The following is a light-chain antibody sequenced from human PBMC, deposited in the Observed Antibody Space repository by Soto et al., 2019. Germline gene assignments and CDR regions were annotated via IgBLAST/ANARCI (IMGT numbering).Light chain of an antibody. Sequence: DIVMTQSTDSLAVSLGERATINCKSSQSLFYSSNNKDYLAWYQQKPGQPPRLLIYWASTRESGVPERFSGSGSVTDFTLTVSSLQAEDVAIYYCQQYFNTPWTVGQGTKVEIK. J-gene: IGKJ1*01. V-gene: IGKV4-1*01. CDR3: QQYFNTPWT. CDR1: QSLFYSSNNKDY. CDR2: WAS.